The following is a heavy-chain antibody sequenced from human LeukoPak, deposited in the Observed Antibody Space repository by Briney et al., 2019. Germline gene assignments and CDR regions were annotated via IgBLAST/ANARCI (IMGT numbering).Heavy chain of an antibody. CDR2: IYYSGNT. V-gene: IGHV4-59*01. Sequence: SETLSLTCTVSGGSISSYYWSWIRQPPGKGLEWIGYIYYSGNTNYNPSLKTRVTISVDTSKDQFSLKLSSVTAADTAVYYCARAGSWKLNFDYWGQGTLVTVSS. J-gene: IGHJ4*02. D-gene: IGHD6-13*01. CDR3: ARAGSWKLNFDY. CDR1: GGSISSYY.